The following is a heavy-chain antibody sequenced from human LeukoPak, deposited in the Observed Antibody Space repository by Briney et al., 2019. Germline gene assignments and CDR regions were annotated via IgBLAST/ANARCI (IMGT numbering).Heavy chain of an antibody. D-gene: IGHD5-12*01. CDR3: ARDQGIYNHRIIDS. Sequence: ASLKVSCKASGYTXSSYSISGVRQAPGQGLEWMGWISAYNGNTNFAQEFQGRVTMTTDTSTSTASMELRSLRSDDTAVYYCARDQGIYNHRIIDSWGQGTLVTVSS. J-gene: IGHJ4*02. CDR1: GYTXSSYS. V-gene: IGHV1-18*01. CDR2: ISAYNGNT.